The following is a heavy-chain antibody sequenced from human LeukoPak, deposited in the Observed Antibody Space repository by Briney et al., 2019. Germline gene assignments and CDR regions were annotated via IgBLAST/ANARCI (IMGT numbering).Heavy chain of an antibody. CDR3: ARDYCSSTSCFISDY. Sequence: GGSLRLSCAASGFTFSSYAMSWVRQAPGKGLEWVSGISGSGGSTYYADSVKGRFTISRDNSKNTLYLQMNSLRAEDTAVYYCARDYCSSTSCFISDYWGQGTLVPVSS. V-gene: IGHV3-23*01. CDR1: GFTFSSYA. J-gene: IGHJ4*02. CDR2: ISGSGGST. D-gene: IGHD2-2*01.